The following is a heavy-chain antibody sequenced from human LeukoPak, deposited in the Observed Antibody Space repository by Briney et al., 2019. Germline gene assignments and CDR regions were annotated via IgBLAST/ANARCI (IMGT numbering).Heavy chain of an antibody. J-gene: IGHJ4*02. V-gene: IGHV3-7*01. D-gene: IGHD5-18*01. CDR2: IEQDGSEK. CDR3: AKGHTSLAP. CDR1: GFSFTTSW. Sequence: GGSLRLSCAASGFSFTTSWMSWVRQAPGKGLEWVASIEQDGSEKYYVDSVKGRFTISKDNAKNSLFLQMNSLRAEDAAVYYCAKGHTSLAPGGQGALVTVSS.